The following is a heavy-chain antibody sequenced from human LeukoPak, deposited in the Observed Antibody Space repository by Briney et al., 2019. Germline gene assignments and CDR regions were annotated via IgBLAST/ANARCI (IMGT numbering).Heavy chain of an antibody. D-gene: IGHD3-22*01. V-gene: IGHV1-46*01. CDR1: GYTFTSYY. CDR3: ARAKADYYDSSGYLPLFDY. J-gene: IGHJ4*02. CDR2: INPSGGST. Sequence: ASVKVSRKASGYTFTSYYMHWVRQAPGQGLEWMGIINPSGGSTSYAQKFQGRVTMTRDTSTSTVYMELSSLRSEDTAVYYCARAKADYYDSSGYLPLFDYWGQGTLVTVSS.